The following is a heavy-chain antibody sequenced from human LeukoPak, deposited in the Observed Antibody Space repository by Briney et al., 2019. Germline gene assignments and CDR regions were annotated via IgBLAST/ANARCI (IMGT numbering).Heavy chain of an antibody. J-gene: IGHJ6*02. CDR1: GYTFTGYY. Sequence: ASVKVSCKASGYTFTGYYMHWVRQAPGQGLEWMGWINPNSGGTNYAQKFQGRVTMTRGTSISTAYMELSRLRSDDTAVYYCAITMVRGAPLGMDVWGQGTTVTVSS. CDR3: AITMVRGAPLGMDV. D-gene: IGHD3-10*01. CDR2: INPNSGGT. V-gene: IGHV1-2*02.